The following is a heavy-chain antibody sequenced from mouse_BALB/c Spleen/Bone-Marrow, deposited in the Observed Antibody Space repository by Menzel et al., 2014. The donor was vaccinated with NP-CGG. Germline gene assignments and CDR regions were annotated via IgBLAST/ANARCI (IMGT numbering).Heavy chain of an antibody. CDR3: ARNFYGSSYFDY. D-gene: IGHD1-1*01. V-gene: IGHV1-67*01. J-gene: IGHJ2*01. CDR1: GYTFTAYA. CDR2: ISTYSGNT. Sequence: VQLQQSGPELVRPGVSVKLSCKGSGYTFTAYAMHWVKQSHAKSLEWIGLISTYSGNTHYNQNLKGKATMTVDKSSSKAYMELARLTSEDSAIYYCARNFYGSSYFDYWGQGTTLTVSS.